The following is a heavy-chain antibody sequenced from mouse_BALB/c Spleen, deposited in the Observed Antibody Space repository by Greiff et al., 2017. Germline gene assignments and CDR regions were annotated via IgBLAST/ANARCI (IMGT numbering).Heavy chain of an antibody. Sequence: VQLQQSGAELVKPGASVKLSCTASGFNIKDTYMHWVKQRPEQGLEWIGRIDPANGNTKYDPKFQGKATITADTSSNTAYLQLSSLTSEDTAVDYCARKKYGIWYFDVWGAGTTVTVSS. CDR3: ARKKYGIWYFDV. CDR1: GFNIKDTY. J-gene: IGHJ1*01. V-gene: IGHV14-3*02. CDR2: IDPANGNT. D-gene: IGHD2-10*02.